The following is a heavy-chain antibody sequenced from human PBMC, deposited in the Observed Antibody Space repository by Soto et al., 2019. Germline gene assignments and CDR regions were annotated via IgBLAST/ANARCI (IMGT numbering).Heavy chain of an antibody. CDR2: IYYSGST. V-gene: IGHV4-59*01. CDR3: ARGSSSWYRGVGYYYYGMDV. Sequence: PSETLSLTCTVSGGSISSYYWSWIRQPPGKGLEWIGYIYYSGSTNYNPSLKSRVTISVDTSKNQFSLKLSSVTAADTAVYYCARGSSSWYRGVGYYYYGMDVWGQGTTVTVSS. CDR1: GGSISSYY. J-gene: IGHJ6*02. D-gene: IGHD6-13*01.